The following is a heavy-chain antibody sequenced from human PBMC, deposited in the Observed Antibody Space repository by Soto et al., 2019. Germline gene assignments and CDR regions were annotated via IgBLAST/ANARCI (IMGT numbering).Heavy chain of an antibody. CDR2: VYYRGRS. Sequence: PSETLSLTCTVSGGSVTNSSYYWGWIRQSPGKGLEWIGSVYYRGRSYSKSSVKSRVTISVDTSKNQFSLNLNSVTASDTAVYYCARQGWGGSGSYYMGITYYYYGMDVWGQGTTVTVSS. CDR3: ARQGWGGSGSYYMGITYYYYGMDV. V-gene: IGHV4-39*01. J-gene: IGHJ6*02. CDR1: GGSVTNSSYY. D-gene: IGHD3-10*01.